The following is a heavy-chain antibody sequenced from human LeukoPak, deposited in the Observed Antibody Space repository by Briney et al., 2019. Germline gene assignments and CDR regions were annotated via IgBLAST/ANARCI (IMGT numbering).Heavy chain of an antibody. CDR1: GYSISSGYY. J-gene: IGHJ4*02. V-gene: IGHV4-38-2*02. D-gene: IGHD2-2*01. CDR2: IYHSGST. CDR3: ARVRGYCSSTICYRYYFDY. Sequence: SETLSVTCTVSGYSISSGYYWCWIRQPPGKGLEWIGTIYHSGSTYYNPSLKSRVTISVDTSKNQFSLKLTSVTAADTAVYYCARVRGYCSSTICYRYYFDYWGQGTLVTVSS.